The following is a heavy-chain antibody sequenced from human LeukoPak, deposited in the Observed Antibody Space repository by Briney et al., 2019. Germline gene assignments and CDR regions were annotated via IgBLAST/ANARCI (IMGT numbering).Heavy chain of an antibody. CDR3: ARQGAYSSAIGMGY. CDR1: GGTFSNSA. V-gene: IGHV1-69*13. D-gene: IGHD6-19*01. J-gene: IGHJ4*02. Sequence: SVKVSCKTSGGTFSNSAISWVRQAPGQGLEWMGGIVPMFGTTNYAQNFQDRVTITADESTSMAYMELSSLKPEDTAVYYCARQGAYSSAIGMGYWGQGTLVTVSS. CDR2: IVPMFGTT.